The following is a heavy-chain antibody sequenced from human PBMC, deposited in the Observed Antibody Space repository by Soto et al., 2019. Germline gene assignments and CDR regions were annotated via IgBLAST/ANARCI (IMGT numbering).Heavy chain of an antibody. J-gene: IGHJ4*02. V-gene: IGHV3-21*02. D-gene: IGHD1-1*01. CDR2: ISSSSDYI. CDR3: ARCVTGVKDGYNYIPNY. CDR1: GFTFSSYN. Sequence: EVQLVESGGGLVKPGGSLRLSCAASGFTFSSYNMNWVRQAPGKGLEWVSSISSSSDYIYYADSVKGRFTISRDNAKNSLYMQMNSLRAEDTAVYYCARCVTGVKDGYNYIPNYWGQGPLVTVTS.